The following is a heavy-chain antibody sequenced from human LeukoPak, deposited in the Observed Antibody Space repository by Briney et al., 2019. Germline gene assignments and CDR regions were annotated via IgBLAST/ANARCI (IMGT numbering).Heavy chain of an antibody. CDR1: GGSISSGEYY. V-gene: IGHV4-30-4*02. CDR2: IYHSGST. D-gene: IGHD1-26*01. J-gene: IGHJ4*02. CDR3: ASGRVVGAPYYFDY. Sequence: SETLSLTCTVSGGSISSGEYYWSWIRQPPGKGLEWIGYIYHSGSTYYNPSLKSRVTISVDTSKNQFSLKLSSVTAADTAVYYCASGRVVGAPYYFDYWGQGTLVTVSS.